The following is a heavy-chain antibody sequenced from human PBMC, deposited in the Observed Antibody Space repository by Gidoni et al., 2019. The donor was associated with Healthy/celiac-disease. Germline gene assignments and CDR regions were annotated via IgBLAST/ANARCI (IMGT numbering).Heavy chain of an antibody. CDR3: ARGRPTTVTTNYDYFDY. CDR2: IIPIFGTA. D-gene: IGHD4-17*01. Sequence: QVQLVQSGAEVKKPGSSVKVSCKASGGPFSSYGISWVRQAPGQGLEWMGGIIPIFGTANYAQKFQGRVTITADKSTSTAYMELSSLRSEDTAVYYCARGRPTTVTTNYDYFDYWGQGTLVTVSS. V-gene: IGHV1-69*06. CDR1: GGPFSSYG. J-gene: IGHJ4*02.